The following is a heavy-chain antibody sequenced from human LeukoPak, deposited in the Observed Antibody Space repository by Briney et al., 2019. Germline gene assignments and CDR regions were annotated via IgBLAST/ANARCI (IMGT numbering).Heavy chain of an antibody. D-gene: IGHD3-16*01. V-gene: IGHV3-74*01. J-gene: IGHJ6*04. CDR1: GFTFSSSW. CDR2: ITRDGSST. CDR3: ARDPGYESWSPFWGGMDV. Sequence: GGSLRLSCAASGFTFSSSWMHWVRQAPGKGLVWVSRITRDGSSTTYADSVKGRFTTSRDNARNTLYLQMDSLRDDDTAVYYCARDPGYESWSPFWGGMDVWGNGTTVIVSS.